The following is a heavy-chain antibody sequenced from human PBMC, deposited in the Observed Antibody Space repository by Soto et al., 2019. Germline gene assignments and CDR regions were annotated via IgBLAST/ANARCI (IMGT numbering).Heavy chain of an antibody. CDR2: INPNCGST. V-gene: IGHV1-46*01. D-gene: IGHD3-16*02. J-gene: IGHJ5*02. Sequence: SVKVSCQAPAYTFTSSYIHWVRQAPGRGLEWMGIINPNCGSTRFAQTVQGRITMTTDTSTSTVYMEAKSMSSEDSHCHSCTRLSGGVFGIIMDLSNWLAAWGQGPLVT. CDR1: AYTFTSSY. CDR3: TRLSGGVFGIIMDLSNWLAA.